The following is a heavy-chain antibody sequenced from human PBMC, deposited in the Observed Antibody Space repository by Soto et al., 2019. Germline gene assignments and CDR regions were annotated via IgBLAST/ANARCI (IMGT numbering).Heavy chain of an antibody. CDR2: ISYDGSHK. V-gene: IGHV3-30-3*01. D-gene: IGHD6-6*01. J-gene: IGHJ4*02. CDR1: GFTFSSYA. CDR3: ARPYETRLAARRAQSH. Sequence: PGGSLRLSCAASGFTFSSYAMHWVRQAPGKGLEWVAVISYDGSHKYYVDSVKGRFSVSRDNSKNTLYLQMNSLNGEDTVIYYCARPYETRLAARRAQSHWGPGTLVTVSS.